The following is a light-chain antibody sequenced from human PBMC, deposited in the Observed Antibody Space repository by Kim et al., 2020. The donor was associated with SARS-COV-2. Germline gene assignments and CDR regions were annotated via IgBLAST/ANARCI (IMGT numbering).Light chain of an antibody. CDR3: QQYNSYPWT. V-gene: IGKV1-5*03. CDR2: KAS. CDR1: QGISTW. Sequence: DIQVTKSPSILSASVGDRVTISCRASQGISTWLAWYQQKPGKAPKLLMYKASTLQSGVPSRFSGSGSGTEFTLTVSSLQPDDFATYYCQQYNSYPWTFGEGTKLEI. J-gene: IGKJ1*01.